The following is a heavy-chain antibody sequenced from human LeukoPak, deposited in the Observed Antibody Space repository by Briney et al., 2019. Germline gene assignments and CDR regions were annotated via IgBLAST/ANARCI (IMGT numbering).Heavy chain of an antibody. CDR3: ARERVGATSDAFDI. D-gene: IGHD1-26*01. Sequence: PGGSLRLSCAASGFTVSSNYMSWVRRAPGKGLEWVSVIYSGGSTYYADSVKGRFTISRDNSKNTLYLQMNSLRAEDTAVYYCARERVGATSDAFDIWGQGTMVTVSS. CDR2: IYSGGST. CDR1: GFTVSSNY. J-gene: IGHJ3*02. V-gene: IGHV3-53*01.